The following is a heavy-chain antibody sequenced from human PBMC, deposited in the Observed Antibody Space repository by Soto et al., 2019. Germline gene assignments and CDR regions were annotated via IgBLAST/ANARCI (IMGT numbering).Heavy chain of an antibody. CDR1: GYTFTSFG. CDR3: ARDHRGGTDAFDI. D-gene: IGHD2-15*01. CDR2: ISAYNGNT. Sequence: QVQLVQSGAEVKKPGASVKVSCKASGYTFTSFGVSWVRQAPGRGLEWMGWISAYNGNTNYAENLQGRVTMTTDTFTSTPYMPLRSLRSDDTAVYYCARDHRGGTDAFDIWGQGTMVTVSS. V-gene: IGHV1-18*01. J-gene: IGHJ3*02.